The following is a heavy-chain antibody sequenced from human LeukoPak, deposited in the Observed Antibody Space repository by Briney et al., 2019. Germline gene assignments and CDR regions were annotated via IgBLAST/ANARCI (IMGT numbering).Heavy chain of an antibody. V-gene: IGHV3-74*01. CDR3: AGGSPTSLDY. J-gene: IGHJ4*02. CDR1: GFTFSSYW. D-gene: IGHD4-11*01. CDR2: ITSGGRST. Sequence: GGSLRLSCAAAGFTFSSYWMHWVRQAPGKGLVWVSRITSGGRSTSHADSVRGRFTISRDNAKNTLFLQMNSLRAEDTAVYYCAGGSPTSLDYWGQGALVTVSS.